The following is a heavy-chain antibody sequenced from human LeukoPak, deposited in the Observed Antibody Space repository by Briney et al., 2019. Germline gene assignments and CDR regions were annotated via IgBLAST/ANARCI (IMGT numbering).Heavy chain of an antibody. CDR2: IIPILGIA. CDR3: ARESPGIAAADY. D-gene: IGHD6-13*01. J-gene: IGHJ4*02. CDR1: GGTFSSYA. V-gene: IGHV1-69*04. Sequence: SVKVSCKASGGTFSSYAISWVRQAPGQRLEWMGRIIPILGIANYAQKFQGRVTITADKSTSTAYMELSSLRSEDTAVYYCARESPGIAAADYWGQGTLVTVSS.